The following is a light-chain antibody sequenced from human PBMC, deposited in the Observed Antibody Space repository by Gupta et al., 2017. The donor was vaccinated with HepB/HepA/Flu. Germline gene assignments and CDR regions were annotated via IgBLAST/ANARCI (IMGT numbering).Light chain of an antibody. CDR1: QGISSY. Sequence: AIRMTQSPSSFSASTGDRVTITCRASQGISSYLAWYQQKPGKAPKLLIYAASTLQSGVPSRFSGSGSGTDFTLTINCLQSEDFAIYYCQQYYSYPRTFGPGTKVDIK. V-gene: IGKV1-8*01. CDR3: QQYYSYPRT. CDR2: AAS. J-gene: IGKJ3*01.